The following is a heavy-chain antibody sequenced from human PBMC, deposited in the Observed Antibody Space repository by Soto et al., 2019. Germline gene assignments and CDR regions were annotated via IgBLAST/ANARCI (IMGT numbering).Heavy chain of an antibody. CDR1: GFSFSDYY. CDR2: MSSSGDYT. Sequence: GGSLRLSCAASGFSFSDYYMSWIRQAPGKGLEWVAYMSSSGDYTNYGVSVKGRFTISRDNARNSLFLQINSLRVEDTAVYYCVRKGGYFPNGYLDSWGQGTLVTVSS. J-gene: IGHJ4*02. CDR3: VRKGGYFPNGYLDS. D-gene: IGHD3-22*01. V-gene: IGHV3-11*06.